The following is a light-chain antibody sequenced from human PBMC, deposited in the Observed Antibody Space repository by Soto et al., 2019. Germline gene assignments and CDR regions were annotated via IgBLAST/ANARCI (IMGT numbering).Light chain of an antibody. CDR2: EVS. CDR1: SSDIGGYKY. Sequence: QSALTQPASVSGSPGQSITISCTGTSSDIGGYKYVSWYQQYPGKAPNLMIYEVSNRPSGVSNRFSGSKSGNTASLTISGLQAEDEADYYCSSHTTRNTWVFGGGTKLTVL. CDR3: SSHTTRNTWV. V-gene: IGLV2-14*01. J-gene: IGLJ3*02.